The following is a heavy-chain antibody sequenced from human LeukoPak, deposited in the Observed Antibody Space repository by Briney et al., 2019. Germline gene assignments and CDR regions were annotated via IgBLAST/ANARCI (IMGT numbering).Heavy chain of an antibody. CDR2: ISISGSTI. CDR3: ASSNPHDYYGSGSYYH. D-gene: IGHD3-10*01. V-gene: IGHV3-48*03. Sequence: GGSLRLSCAASGFTFSSYEMNWVRQAPGKGLEWVSYISISGSTIYYADSVKGRFTISRDNAKNSLYLQMNSLRAEDTAVYYCASSNPHDYYGSGSYYHWGQGTLVTVSS. J-gene: IGHJ5*02. CDR1: GFTFSSYE.